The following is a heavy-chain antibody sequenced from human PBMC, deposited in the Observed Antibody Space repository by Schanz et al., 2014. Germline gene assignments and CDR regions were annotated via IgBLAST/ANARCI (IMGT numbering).Heavy chain of an antibody. J-gene: IGHJ6*04. CDR2: INPYDDTI. D-gene: IGHD6-19*01. CDR3: VSEKHVVAGTSANAIDV. CDR1: NYIFTKYY. V-gene: IGHV1-46*01. Sequence: QVQLVQSGAEVKKPGASVKLSCKASNYIFTKYYIHCVRQAPGQGLEWMGLINPYDDTIDYAKKFQGKFPITRYTATSTIYLQLSSLRSDVTATYDCVSEKHVVAGTSANAIDVCGKGTSVTVSS.